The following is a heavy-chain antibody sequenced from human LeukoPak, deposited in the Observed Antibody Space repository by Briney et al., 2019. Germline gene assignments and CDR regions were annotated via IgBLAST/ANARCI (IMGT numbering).Heavy chain of an antibody. CDR3: ARSDYPYVWGPY. Sequence: PSETLSLTCTVSGGSITSHYYSWIRQPPGKGLEWIGHIFYSGSTKDNPSLKSRVTISLDTSKNQCSLNLESVTAAGTAVSYCARSDYPYVWGPYWGQGTLATVSS. CDR1: GGSITSHY. CDR2: IFYSGST. V-gene: IGHV4-59*11. J-gene: IGHJ4*02. D-gene: IGHD3-16*01.